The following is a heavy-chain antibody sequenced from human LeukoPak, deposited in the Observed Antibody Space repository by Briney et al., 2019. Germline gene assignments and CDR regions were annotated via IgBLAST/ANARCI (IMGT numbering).Heavy chain of an antibody. CDR2: IYYSGST. D-gene: IGHD3-22*01. J-gene: IGHJ4*02. Sequence: SETLSLTCTVSGGSISSHYWSWIRQPPGKGLEWIGYIYYSGSTNYNPSLRSRVTISVDTSKNQFSLKLSSVTAADTAVYYCARHYDTSGYWYYFDYWGQGTLVTVSS. CDR1: GGSISSHY. V-gene: IGHV4-59*08. CDR3: ARHYDTSGYWYYFDY.